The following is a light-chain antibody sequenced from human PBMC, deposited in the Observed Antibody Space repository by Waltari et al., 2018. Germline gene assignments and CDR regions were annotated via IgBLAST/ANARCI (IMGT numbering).Light chain of an antibody. Sequence: QSVLTQPPSVSGTTGQSVTISCSGSHSNVGGNSVNWYQQLPGTAPNRLIYNDNQGPSGVPDRFSASKSGTTASLAITGLQSEDEADYYCAVWDDSLGGVFGGGTKVTVL. J-gene: IGLJ3*02. CDR1: HSNVGGNS. CDR2: NDN. CDR3: AVWDDSLGGV. V-gene: IGLV1-44*01.